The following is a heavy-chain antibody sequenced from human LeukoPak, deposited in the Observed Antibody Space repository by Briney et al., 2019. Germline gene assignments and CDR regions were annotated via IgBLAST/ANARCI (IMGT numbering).Heavy chain of an antibody. V-gene: IGHV4-59*11. CDR3: ARVGFTRGHYNPRDAFHI. CDR1: GGSTITHY. J-gene: IGHJ3*02. Sequence: SETLSLTCTVSGGSTITHYWSWIRQTPGKGLEWIGYIYYSGSTNYNPSLKSRVTMSIDTSKNQFSLRLISVTAADTAVYFCARVGFTRGHYNPRDAFHIWGQGTMVNVSS. CDR2: IYYSGST. D-gene: IGHD3-22*01.